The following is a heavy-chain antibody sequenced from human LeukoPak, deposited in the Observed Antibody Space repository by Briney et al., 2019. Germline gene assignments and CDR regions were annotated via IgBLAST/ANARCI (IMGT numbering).Heavy chain of an antibody. V-gene: IGHV4-31*03. CDR3: ARETSGIYSEY. CDR2: ILKTGST. CDR1: GVSISTGGYY. J-gene: IGHJ4*02. Sequence: SQTLSLTCTVSGVSISTGGYYWSWIRQLPEKGLEWIGYILKTGSTYYNPSLRSRITISVDTSKNQFSLNLTSVTAADTAVYYCARETSGIYSEYWGQGILVTVSS. D-gene: IGHD1-26*01.